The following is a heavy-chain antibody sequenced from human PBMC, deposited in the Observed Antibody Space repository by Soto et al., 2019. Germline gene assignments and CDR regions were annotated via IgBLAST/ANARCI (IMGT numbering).Heavy chain of an antibody. CDR3: ARVGTYYYDSSGYLPLDY. CDR2: IIPILGTA. D-gene: IGHD3-22*01. Sequence: SVKVSCKAPGGTFSSYAISWVRQAPGQGLEWMGGIIPILGTANYAQKFQGRVTITADESTSTAYMELSSLRSEDTAVYYCARVGTYYYDSSGYLPLDYWGQGTLVTVSS. V-gene: IGHV1-69*13. CDR1: GGTFSSYA. J-gene: IGHJ4*02.